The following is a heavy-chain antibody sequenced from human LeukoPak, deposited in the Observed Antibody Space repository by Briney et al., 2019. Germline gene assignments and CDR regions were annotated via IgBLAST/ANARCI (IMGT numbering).Heavy chain of an antibody. V-gene: IGHV4-59*01. CDR1: GGSISSYY. CDR2: IYYSGST. Sequence: PSETLSLTCTVSGGSISSYYWSWIRQPPGKGLEWIGYIYYSGSTNYNPSLKSRVTISVDTSKNQFSLKLSFVTAADTAVYYCARGPIVVVPAAVIAAAGSVFDYWGQGTLVTVSS. J-gene: IGHJ4*02. D-gene: IGHD2-2*01. CDR3: ARGPIVVVPAAVIAAAGSVFDY.